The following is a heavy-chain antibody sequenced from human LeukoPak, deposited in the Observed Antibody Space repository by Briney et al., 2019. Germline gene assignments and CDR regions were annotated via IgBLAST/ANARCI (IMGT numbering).Heavy chain of an antibody. CDR2: IYSGGST. V-gene: IGHV3-53*01. D-gene: IGHD5-12*01. CDR1: GFTVSSNY. J-gene: IGHJ4*02. CDR3: AKLGYSGYDYLDY. Sequence: GGSLRLSCAASGFTVSSNYMSWVRQAPGKGLEWVSVIYSGGSTYYADSVKGRFTISRDNSKNTLYLQMNSLRAEDTAVYYCAKLGYSGYDYLDYWGQGTLVTVSS.